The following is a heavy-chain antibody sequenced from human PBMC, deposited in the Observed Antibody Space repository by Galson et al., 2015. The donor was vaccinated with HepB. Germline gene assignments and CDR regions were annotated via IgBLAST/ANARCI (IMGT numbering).Heavy chain of an antibody. V-gene: IGHV1-2*02. CDR3: ATLVLNTYGSLGWFDP. D-gene: IGHD5-18*01. J-gene: IGHJ5*02. Sequence: SVKVSCKASGYTFTGYYMHWVRQAPGQGLEWMGWINPNSGGTIYAQQFQARVTMTEDTSIDTAYMELSSLRFEDTAVYYCATLVLNTYGSLGWFDPWGQGTLVTVSS. CDR1: GYTFTGYY. CDR2: INPNSGGT.